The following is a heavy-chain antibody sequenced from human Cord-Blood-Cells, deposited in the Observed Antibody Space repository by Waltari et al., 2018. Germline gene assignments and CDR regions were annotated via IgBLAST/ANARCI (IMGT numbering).Heavy chain of an antibody. CDR2: IYSGGST. D-gene: IGHD3-10*01. CDR3: ARETYYGSGSYYFDY. Sequence: EVQLVESGGGLIQPGGSLRLSCAASGFTVSSNYMRWVRQAPGKGLEWVSVIYSGGSTYYADSVKGRFTISRDNSKNTLYLQMNSLRAEDTAVYYCARETYYGSGSYYFDYWGQGTLVTVSS. CDR1: GFTVSSNY. V-gene: IGHV3-53*01. J-gene: IGHJ4*02.